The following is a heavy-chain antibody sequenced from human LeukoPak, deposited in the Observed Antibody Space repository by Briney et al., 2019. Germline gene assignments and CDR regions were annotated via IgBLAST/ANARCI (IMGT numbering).Heavy chain of an antibody. CDR3: ARGKTTPFDY. CDR1: GFTFSSDA. J-gene: IGHJ4*02. V-gene: IGHV3-23*01. CDR2: ISGSGGST. D-gene: IGHD4-17*01. Sequence: GGSLRLSFAASGFTFSSDATSWVRQAPGKGLEWVSAISGSGGSTYYADSVKGRFTISRDNSKNTLYLQMNSLRAEDTAVYYCARGKTTPFDYWGQGTLVTVSS.